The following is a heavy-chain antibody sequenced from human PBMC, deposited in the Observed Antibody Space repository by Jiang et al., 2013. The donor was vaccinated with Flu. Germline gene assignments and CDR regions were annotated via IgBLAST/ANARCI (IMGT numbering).Heavy chain of an antibody. J-gene: IGHJ4*02. CDR2: IYEGGDS. Sequence: QTLSLTCSVSGGGTAHYYWSWIRQSPGKGLEWIGFIYEGGDSKYNPSLKNRVTMSVGPSRDQMSLKVTSVSAADTAVYYCARGYSYDLYGNKGGFDYWGQGIRVTVSS. CDR3: ARGYSYDLYGNKGGFDY. V-gene: IGHV4-59*01. CDR1: GGGTAHYY. D-gene: IGHD3-22*01.